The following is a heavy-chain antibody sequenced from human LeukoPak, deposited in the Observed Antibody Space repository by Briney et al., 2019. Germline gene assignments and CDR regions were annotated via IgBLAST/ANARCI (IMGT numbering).Heavy chain of an antibody. CDR1: GFTFRSYS. CDR3: ARAGSGTEYFAY. V-gene: IGHV3-21*01. J-gene: IGHJ4*02. D-gene: IGHD1-26*01. CDR2: ISSSSSYI. Sequence: GVSLRLSCAASGFTFRSYSMNWVRQAPGKGLKWVSSISSSSSYIYYASSLKGRVTIPRDNDKTLLYLKMHSLRAEDTAVYYCARAGSGTEYFAYWGQGTLVTVSS.